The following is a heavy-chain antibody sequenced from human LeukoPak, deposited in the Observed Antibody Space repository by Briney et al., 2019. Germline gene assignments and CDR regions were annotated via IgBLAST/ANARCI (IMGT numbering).Heavy chain of an antibody. CDR2: LEPNSGGT. Sequence: ASVKVSCKASGYTFTRYAMHWVRQAPGQGREGVGRLEPNSGGTNYAQDFQGRVTIATATSINTAYMELSRLRSDDTAKYYCTRDLTISGPIGIWGQGTLVTVSA. V-gene: IGHV1-2*06. D-gene: IGHD3-9*01. CDR1: GYTFTRYA. J-gene: IGHJ4*02. CDR3: TRDLTISGPIGI.